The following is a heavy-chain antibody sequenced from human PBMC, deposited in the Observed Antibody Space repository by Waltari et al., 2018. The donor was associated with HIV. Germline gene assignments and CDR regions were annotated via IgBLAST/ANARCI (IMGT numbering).Heavy chain of an antibody. D-gene: IGHD6-25*01. J-gene: IGHJ6*02. V-gene: IGHV3-33*01. Sequence: QVQLVESGGGVVQPGKSLRLSCAASGFTFSTHGMHWVRQAPGKGVEWVANRWHDGSNTYYADSVKGRCTISRDNSKNTVNLQMNGLRVEDTAVYFCARVGLAAAGTQYFGMDVWGQGTTVTVSS. CDR3: ARVGLAAAGTQYFGMDV. CDR1: GFTFSTHG. CDR2: RWHDGSNT.